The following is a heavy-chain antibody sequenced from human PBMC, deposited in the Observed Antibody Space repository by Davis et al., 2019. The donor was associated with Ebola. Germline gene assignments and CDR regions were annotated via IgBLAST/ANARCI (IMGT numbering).Heavy chain of an antibody. V-gene: IGHV3-73*01. J-gene: IGHJ4*02. CDR1: GFTFGDYA. D-gene: IGHD3-10*01. Sequence: GESLKISCTASGFTFGDYAMSWFRQAPGKGLEWVGRIRSKANSYATAYAASVKGRFTISRDDSKNTAYLQMNSLKTEDTAVYYCTVRVFDYWGQGTLVTVSS. CDR2: IRSKANSYAT. CDR3: TVRVFDY.